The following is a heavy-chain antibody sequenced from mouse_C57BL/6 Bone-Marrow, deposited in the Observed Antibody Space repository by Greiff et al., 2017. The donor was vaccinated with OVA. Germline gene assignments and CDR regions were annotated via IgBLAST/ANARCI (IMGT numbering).Heavy chain of an antibody. CDR1: GYAFSSSW. J-gene: IGHJ2*01. D-gene: IGHD5-1-1*01. CDR3: ATLIPHFDY. Sequence: VQRVESGPELVKPGASVKISCKASGYAFSSSWMNWVKQRPGKGLEWIGRIYPGDGDTNYNGKFKGKSTLTADKSSSTAYMQLSSLTSEDSAVYFCATLIPHFDYEGQGTTLTVSS. CDR2: IYPGDGDT. V-gene: IGHV1-82*01.